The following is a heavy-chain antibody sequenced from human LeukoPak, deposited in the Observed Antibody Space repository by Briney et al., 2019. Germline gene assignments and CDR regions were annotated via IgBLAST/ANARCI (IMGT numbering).Heavy chain of an antibody. J-gene: IGHJ4*02. CDR1: GGSISSYY. D-gene: IGHD3-10*01. Sequence: PSETLSLTCTVSGGSISSYYWSWIRQPPGKGLEWIGYIYYSGSTNYNPSLKSRVAISVDTSKNQFSLKLSSVTAADTAVYYCARIAGRGSGSFDYLGQGTLVTGSS. CDR3: ARIAGRGSGSFDY. V-gene: IGHV4-59*01. CDR2: IYYSGST.